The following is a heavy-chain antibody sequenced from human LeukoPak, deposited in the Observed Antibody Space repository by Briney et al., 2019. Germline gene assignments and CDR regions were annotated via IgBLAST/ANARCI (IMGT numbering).Heavy chain of an antibody. J-gene: IGHJ4*02. Sequence: ASETLSHTCTVSGYSITTGHYWGWIRQPPGRGLEWIGSIYHGETTYYNPSLKTRLTISLDTSKNQFSLKLSSVTAADTAVYYCASNWSDFDYWGQGILVTVSS. V-gene: IGHV4-38-2*02. CDR2: IYHGETT. CDR1: GYSITTGHY. D-gene: IGHD1-1*01. CDR3: ASNWSDFDY.